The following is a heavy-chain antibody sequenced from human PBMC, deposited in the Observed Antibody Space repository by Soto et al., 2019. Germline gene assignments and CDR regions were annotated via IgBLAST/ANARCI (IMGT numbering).Heavy chain of an antibody. CDR1: GDSIISSDFY. V-gene: IGHV4-39*01. Sequence: SETLSLTCTVSGDSIISSDFYWGWVRQPPGKGLEWVGSIFYLGSSYYNPSLKSRVTMSVDTSKNQFSLRLRSVTAADTALYFCARHSLALRKNNWFDPWGQGIMVTVSS. CDR3: ARHSLALRKNNWFDP. CDR2: IFYLGSS. D-gene: IGHD3-3*02. J-gene: IGHJ5*02.